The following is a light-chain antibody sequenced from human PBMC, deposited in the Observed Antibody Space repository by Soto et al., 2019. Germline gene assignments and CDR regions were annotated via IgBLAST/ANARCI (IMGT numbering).Light chain of an antibody. CDR3: QQYGSSSIT. CDR2: GAS. V-gene: IGKV3-20*01. J-gene: IGKJ5*01. Sequence: ESVLTQSPGTLSLSPGERATLSCRASQSVTRSYLAWYQQKPGQAPRLLFYGASTRATGIPARFSGSGSGTDFTLTISRLEPEDFAVYYCQQYGSSSITFGQGTRLENK. CDR1: QSVTRSY.